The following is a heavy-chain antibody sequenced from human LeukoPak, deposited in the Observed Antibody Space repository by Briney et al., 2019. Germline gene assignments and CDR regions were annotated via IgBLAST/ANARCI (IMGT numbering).Heavy chain of an antibody. CDR1: RGTFISYA. D-gene: IGHD3-10*01. V-gene: IGHV1-69*04. CDR3: ARRVSDGAFDI. Sequence: GASVKVSCKASRGTFISYAISWVRQAPGQGLEWMGRIIPILGIANYAQKFQGRVTITADKSTSTAYMELSSLRSEDTAVYYCARRVSDGAFDIWGQGTMVTVSS. J-gene: IGHJ3*02. CDR2: IIPILGIA.